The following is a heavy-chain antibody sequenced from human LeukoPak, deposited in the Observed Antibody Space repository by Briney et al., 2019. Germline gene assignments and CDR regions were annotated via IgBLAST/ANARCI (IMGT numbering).Heavy chain of an antibody. Sequence: GGSLRLSCAASGFTFSSYWMHWVRQAPGKGLVWVSRINSDGSSTSYADSVKGRFTISRDNAKNTLYLQMNSLRAEDTAVYYCARGDRLGELSLRFDYWGQGTVVTVSS. J-gene: IGHJ4*02. D-gene: IGHD3-16*02. CDR3: ARGDRLGELSLRFDY. V-gene: IGHV3-74*01. CDR2: INSDGSST. CDR1: GFTFSSYW.